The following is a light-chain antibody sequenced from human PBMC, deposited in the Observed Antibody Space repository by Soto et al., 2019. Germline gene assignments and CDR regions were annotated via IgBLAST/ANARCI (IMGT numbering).Light chain of an antibody. CDR1: QSISSTY. Sequence: EIVLTQSPGTLSLSPGERATLSCRASQSISSTYLAWYQQKPGQAPRLLVYGASSRATGIPDRFSGSGSGTDFTLTSSRLGPEDLAVYYCQQYGSSLFTFGPGTKVDIK. V-gene: IGKV3-20*01. J-gene: IGKJ3*01. CDR2: GAS. CDR3: QQYGSSLFT.